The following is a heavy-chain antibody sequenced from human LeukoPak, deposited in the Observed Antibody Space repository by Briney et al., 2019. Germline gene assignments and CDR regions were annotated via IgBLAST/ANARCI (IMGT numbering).Heavy chain of an antibody. CDR3: ARVPPGSGCNWNYKNAFDI. CDR1: GGSISSYY. D-gene: IGHD1-7*01. Sequence: SETLSLTYTVSGGSISSYYLSWIRQPPGKGLEWMGYIYYSGSTNYNPSLKSRVTISVDTSKIQFSLKLSSVTAADTAVYYCARVPPGSGCNWNYKNAFDIWGQGTMVTVSS. J-gene: IGHJ3*02. V-gene: IGHV4-59*01. CDR2: IYYSGST.